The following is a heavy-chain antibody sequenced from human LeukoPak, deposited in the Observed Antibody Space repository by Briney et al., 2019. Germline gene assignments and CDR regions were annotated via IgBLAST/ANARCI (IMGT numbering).Heavy chain of an antibody. CDR1: GFTFSSYG. V-gene: IGHV3-33*01. CDR2: IWYDGSNK. Sequence: PGRSLRLSCAASGFTFSSYGMHWVRQAPGKGLEWVAVIWYDGSNKYYADSVKGRFTISRDNSKNTLYLQMNSLRAEDTAVYYCARDAYDFWSGYTLVYWGQGTLVTVSS. CDR3: ARDAYDFWSGYTLVY. J-gene: IGHJ4*02. D-gene: IGHD3-3*01.